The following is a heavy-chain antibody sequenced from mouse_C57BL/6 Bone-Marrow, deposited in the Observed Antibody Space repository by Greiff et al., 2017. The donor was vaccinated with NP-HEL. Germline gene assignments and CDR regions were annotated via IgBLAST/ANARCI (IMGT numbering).Heavy chain of an antibody. Sequence: DVKLVESEGGLVQPGSSMKLSCTASGFTFSDYYMAWVRQVPEKGLEWVANINYDGSSTYYLDSLKSRFIISRDNAKNILYLQRSSLKSEDTATYYCARDPYGNYGYFDVWGTGTTVTVSS. CDR2: INYDGSST. J-gene: IGHJ1*03. D-gene: IGHD2-1*01. CDR3: ARDPYGNYGYFDV. V-gene: IGHV5-16*01. CDR1: GFTFSDYY.